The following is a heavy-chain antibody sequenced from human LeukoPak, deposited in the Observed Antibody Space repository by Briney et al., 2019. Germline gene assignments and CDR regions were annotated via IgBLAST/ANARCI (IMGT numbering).Heavy chain of an antibody. CDR1: GFTFSSVG. V-gene: IGHV3-30*03. Sequence: GGSLRLSCAASGFTFSSVGMNWVRQSPGKGLEWVAVVSFDGNRKYYADSVEGRFTISRDNSERTLFLQMNSLRLDDAAVYYCARGAYYNTGTPSLLDFWGQGALVTVSS. D-gene: IGHD3-10*01. CDR3: ARGAYYNTGTPSLLDF. J-gene: IGHJ4*02. CDR2: VSFDGNRK.